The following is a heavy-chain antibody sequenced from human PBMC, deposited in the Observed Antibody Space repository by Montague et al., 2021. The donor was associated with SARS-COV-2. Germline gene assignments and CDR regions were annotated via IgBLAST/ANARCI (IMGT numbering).Heavy chain of an antibody. J-gene: IGHJ3*02. V-gene: IGHV4-31*03. D-gene: IGHD3-22*01. CDR3: ARVQGITMIVVVIGAFDI. CDR2: IYYSGST. Sequence: TLSLTCTVSGGSISSGGYYWSWIRQHPGKGLEWIGYIYYSGSTYYXXXLKSRVTISVDTSKNQFSLKLSSVTAADTAVYYCARVQGITMIVVVIGAFDIWGQGTKVTVSS. CDR1: GGSISSGGYY.